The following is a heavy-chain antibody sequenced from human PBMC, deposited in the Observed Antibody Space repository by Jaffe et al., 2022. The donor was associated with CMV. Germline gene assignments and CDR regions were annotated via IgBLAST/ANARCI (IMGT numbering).Heavy chain of an antibody. CDR1: GFTFSFYA. CDR2: ISGSGEST. Sequence: EVQLLESGGGLAQPGGSLRLSCAASGFTFSFYAMSWVRQAPARGLEWVSGISGSGESTYYIDSVKGRFTISRDNSKNTLYLQMDSLRAEDTAVYYCAKEAVWSGTYHPPFYWGQGALVTVSS. D-gene: IGHD1-26*01. CDR3: AKEAVWSGTYHPPFY. V-gene: IGHV3-23*01. J-gene: IGHJ4*02.